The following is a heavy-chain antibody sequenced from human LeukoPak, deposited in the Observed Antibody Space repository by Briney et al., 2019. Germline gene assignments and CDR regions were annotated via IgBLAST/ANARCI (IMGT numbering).Heavy chain of an antibody. V-gene: IGHV4-39*01. CDR3: TGDSGVVNDYYFHY. D-gene: IGHD2-21*01. J-gene: IGHJ4*02. Sequence: KPSHTLSLTCTVAAGSISSTSFYSSWVRQPPGKGLEWIGSIYYSVNTYYIPSLKSRLTVSVDTSKNQFSLTLTSVTAADTAVYYCTGDSGVVNDYYFHYWGPGTLVSVSS. CDR1: AGSISSTSFY. CDR2: IYYSVNT.